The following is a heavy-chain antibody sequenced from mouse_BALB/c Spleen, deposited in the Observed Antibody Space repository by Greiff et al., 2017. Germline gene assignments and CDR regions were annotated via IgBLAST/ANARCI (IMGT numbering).Heavy chain of an antibody. CDR3: ARSYCGAGFFAY. Sequence: EVQLVESGGGLVQPGGSRKLSCAASGFTFSSFGMHWVRQAPEKGLEWVAYISSGSSTIYYADTVKGRFTISRDNPKNTLFLQMTSLRSEDTAMYYCARSYCGAGFFAYWGQGTLVTVSA. J-gene: IGHJ3*01. V-gene: IGHV5-17*02. CDR2: ISSGSSTI. CDR1: GFTFSSFG. D-gene: IGHD1-1*01.